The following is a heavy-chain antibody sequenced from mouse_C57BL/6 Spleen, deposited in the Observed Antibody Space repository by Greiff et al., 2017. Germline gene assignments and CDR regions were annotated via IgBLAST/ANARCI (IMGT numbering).Heavy chain of an antibody. CDR3: ARCPLYYVYDECWCFDV. CDR2: INPSHGGT. J-gene: IGHJ1*03. D-gene: IGHD2-2*01. CDR1: GYTFTSYW. V-gene: IGHV1-53*01. Sequence: QVQLQQPGTELVKPGASVKLSCKASGYTFTSYWMHWVKQRPGQGLEWIGNINPSHGGTNYNETFKSKATLTVDTSSSTAYMQLSSLTSEGSAVYYCARCPLYYVYDECWCFDVWGTGTTVTVSS.